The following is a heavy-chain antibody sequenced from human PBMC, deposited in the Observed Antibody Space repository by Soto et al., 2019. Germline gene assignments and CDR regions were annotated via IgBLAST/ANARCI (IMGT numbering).Heavy chain of an antibody. CDR2: TYYRSKWNN. Sequence: SQTLSLTCVISGDSVSSNSAVWNWIRQSPSRGLEWLGKTYYRSKWNNDYAVSVKSRITINPDTSKNQFSLQLNSVTPEDTAVYYCGREDTAGHFDFWGQGTLVTVSS. J-gene: IGHJ4*02. CDR3: GREDTAGHFDF. CDR1: GDSVSSNSAV. V-gene: IGHV6-1*01.